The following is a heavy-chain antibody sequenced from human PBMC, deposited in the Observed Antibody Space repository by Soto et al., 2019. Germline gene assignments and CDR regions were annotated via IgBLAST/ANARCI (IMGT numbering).Heavy chain of an antibody. CDR3: PRQIDCSSTSCHSYYGMDV. CDR1: GYSFTRYW. Sequence: PGASLKITCKGSGYSFTRYWISWVRHMPGKGLEWMGRIDPSDSYTNYSPSFQGHVTISADKSISTAYLQWSSLKASDTAMYSCPRQIDCSSTSCHSYYGMDVWGQGTTVTVSS. V-gene: IGHV5-10-1*01. J-gene: IGHJ6*02. CDR2: IDPSDSYT. D-gene: IGHD2-2*01.